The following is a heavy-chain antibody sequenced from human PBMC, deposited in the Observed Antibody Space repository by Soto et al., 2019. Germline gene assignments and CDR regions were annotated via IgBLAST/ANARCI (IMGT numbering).Heavy chain of an antibody. Sequence: QVQLVQSGAEVKKPGSSVKVSCKASGGTFSSYAISWVRQAPGQGLEWMGGIIPIFGTANYAQQFQGRVTITADESTRTAYMELSRLRSEDTAVYYCARDISSPHYYYYGMDVWGQGTTVTVSS. CDR1: GGTFSSYA. CDR3: ARDISSPHYYYYGMDV. J-gene: IGHJ6*02. CDR2: IIPIFGTA. D-gene: IGHD3-3*02. V-gene: IGHV1-69*01.